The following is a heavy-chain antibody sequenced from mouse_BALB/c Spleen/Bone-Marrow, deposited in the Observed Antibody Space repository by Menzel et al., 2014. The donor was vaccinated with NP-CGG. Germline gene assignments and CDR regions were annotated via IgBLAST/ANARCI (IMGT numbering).Heavy chain of an antibody. Sequence: DVQLVESGAELVKPGASVKLFCTASGFNIKDYYMHWVKQRPEQGLEWIGWIDPENGDTEYAPKFQGKATMTADTSSNTAYLQLSSLTSEDTAVYYCNGNYYAMDYWGQGTSVTVSS. D-gene: IGHD2-1*01. CDR3: NGNYYAMDY. CDR1: GFNIKDYY. CDR2: IDPENGDT. J-gene: IGHJ4*01. V-gene: IGHV14-4*02.